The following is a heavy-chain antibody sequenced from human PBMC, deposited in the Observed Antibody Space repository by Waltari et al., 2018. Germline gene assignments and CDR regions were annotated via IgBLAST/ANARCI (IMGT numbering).Heavy chain of an antibody. V-gene: IGHV1-69*12. CDR2: IIPIFGTT. CDR3: ASTYYYDSSGYYYNAEYFQH. CDR1: GGTFSSYA. Sequence: QVQLVQSGAEGKKPGSSVKVPCTAYGGTFSSYAIRWVRQTPGRGLEWMGGIIPIFGTTNYAQKFQGRVTITADESTSTAYMELSSLRSEDTAVYYCASTYYYDSSGYYYNAEYFQHWGQGTLVTVSS. J-gene: IGHJ1*01. D-gene: IGHD3-22*01.